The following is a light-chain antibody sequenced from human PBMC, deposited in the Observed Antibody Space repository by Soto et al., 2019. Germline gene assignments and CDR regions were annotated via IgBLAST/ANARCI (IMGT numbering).Light chain of an antibody. V-gene: IGKV1-9*01. Sequence: QFTQPPSSLSASVAESVTLTCRASQAIINYLAWYQQQPGKAPQLLIYGASTLQSGVPSRFSGSGSGTHFTLTVRSLQPEDFATYYCQQYNTYWTFAQGTKVDIK. CDR2: GAS. CDR1: QAIINY. J-gene: IGKJ1*01. CDR3: QQYNTYWT.